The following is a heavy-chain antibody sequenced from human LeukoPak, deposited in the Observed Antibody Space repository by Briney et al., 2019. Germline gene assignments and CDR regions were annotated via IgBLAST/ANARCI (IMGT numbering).Heavy chain of an antibody. J-gene: IGHJ5*02. Sequence: ASVKVSCKASGYTFTSYYMHWVRQAPGQGLEWMGIINPSGGSTSYAQKFQGRVTMTTDTSTSTAYMELRSLRSDDTAVYYCARSHRYGIVGATTSNWFDPWGQGTLVTVSS. D-gene: IGHD1-26*01. CDR3: ARSHRYGIVGATTSNWFDP. CDR2: INPSGGST. V-gene: IGHV1-46*01. CDR1: GYTFTSYY.